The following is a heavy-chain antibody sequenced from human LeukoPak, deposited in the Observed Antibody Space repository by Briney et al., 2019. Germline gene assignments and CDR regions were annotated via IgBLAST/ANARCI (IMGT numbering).Heavy chain of an antibody. V-gene: IGHV4-34*01. CDR2: INHSGST. CDR3: ARVVGHYYYMDV. Sequence: RSETLSLTRAVYGGSISGYYLGWIRQPPAKGLACVAEINHSGSTNYNPSLKSRVTISVDSSKNQFSLKVRSVTAADTAVYSCARVVGHYYYMDVWGKGATITVFS. J-gene: IGHJ6*03. CDR1: GGSISGYY. D-gene: IGHD1-26*01.